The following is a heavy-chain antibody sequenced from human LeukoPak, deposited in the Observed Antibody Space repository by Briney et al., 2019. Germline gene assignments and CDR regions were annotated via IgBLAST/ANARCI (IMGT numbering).Heavy chain of an antibody. J-gene: IGHJ4*02. CDR2: VNPNSGGT. V-gene: IGHV1-2*02. CDR1: GGTFSTSG. CDR3: ARDGHPYNWNDFDY. Sequence: ASVKVSCKTSGGTFSTSGINWVRQAPGQGLEWVGWVNPNSGGTYYAQKFQGRVTMTRDTSISTAYMELRRLRSDDTAVYYCARDGHPYNWNDFDYWGQGTLVTVSS. D-gene: IGHD1-1*01.